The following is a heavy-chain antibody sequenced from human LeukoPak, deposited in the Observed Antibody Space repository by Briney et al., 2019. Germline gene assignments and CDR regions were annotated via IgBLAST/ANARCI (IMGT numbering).Heavy chain of an antibody. CDR2: MYYRGST. Sequence: SETLSLTCTVSGGSVSSDSYYWSWIRKPPGKGLEWIAYMYYRGSTYYNPSLKSRVTISVDTSKNQFSLKLSSVTAADTAVYYCARSVRWFDPWGQGTLVTVSS. V-gene: IGHV4-61*01. CDR3: ARSVRWFDP. CDR1: GGSVSSDSYY. D-gene: IGHD4-17*01. J-gene: IGHJ5*02.